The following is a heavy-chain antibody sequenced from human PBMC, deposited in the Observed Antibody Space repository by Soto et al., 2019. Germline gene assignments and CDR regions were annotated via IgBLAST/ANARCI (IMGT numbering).Heavy chain of an antibody. V-gene: IGHV4-31*03. CDR1: GGSISSGGYY. J-gene: IGHJ4*02. Sequence: SETLSLTCTVSGGSISSGGYYWSWIRQHPGKGLEWIGYIYYSGSTYYNPSLKSRVTISVDTSKNQFSLKLSSVTAADTAVYYCARGRFLTSYVSGSCYYFDYWGQGTLVTVSS. D-gene: IGHD2-15*01. CDR3: ARGRFLTSYVSGSCYYFDY. CDR2: IYYSGST.